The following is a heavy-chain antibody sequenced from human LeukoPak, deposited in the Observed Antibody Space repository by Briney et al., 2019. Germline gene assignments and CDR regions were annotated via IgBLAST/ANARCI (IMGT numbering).Heavy chain of an antibody. D-gene: IGHD5-24*01. V-gene: IGHV3-30*04. Sequence: PGGSLRLSCAASGFTFSSYAMHWVRQAPGKGLEWVALISNDGSEKYYTDSMKARFTISRDNSKNTVFLQMNSLRPEDTAVYYCAIHGRDMATISSDFNYWGQGTLVTVSS. CDR3: AIHGRDMATISSDFNY. CDR1: GFTFSSYA. CDR2: ISNDGSEK. J-gene: IGHJ4*02.